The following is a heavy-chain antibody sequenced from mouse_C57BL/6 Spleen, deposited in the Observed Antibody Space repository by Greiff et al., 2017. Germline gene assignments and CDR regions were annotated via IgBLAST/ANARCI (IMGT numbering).Heavy chain of an antibody. Sequence: VQLQQSGAELVRPGTSVKMSCKASGCTFTNYWIGWAKQRPGHGLEWIGDIYPGGGYTNYNEKFKGKATLTADKSSSTAYMQFSSLTSEDSAIYYCAREDGPYAMDYWGQGTSVTVSS. CDR3: AREDGPYAMDY. V-gene: IGHV1-63*01. J-gene: IGHJ4*01. CDR2: IYPGGGYT. D-gene: IGHD2-3*01. CDR1: GCTFTNYW.